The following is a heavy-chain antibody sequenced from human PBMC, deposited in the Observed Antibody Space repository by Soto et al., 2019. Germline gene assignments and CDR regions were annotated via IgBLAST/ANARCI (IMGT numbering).Heavy chain of an antibody. J-gene: IGHJ5*02. Sequence: PSETLFLTCSVSGGSISSHSWNWIRQPPGRGLEWIGHVYSSGSTNYNPSLESRVTISVDTSKNQFSLKLTSLTAADTAVYYCARRVQANSAVVQGNWLDPWGQGTLVTVSS. CDR1: GGSISSHS. D-gene: IGHD5-18*01. CDR3: ARRVQANSAVVQGNWLDP. V-gene: IGHV4-59*08. CDR2: VYSSGST.